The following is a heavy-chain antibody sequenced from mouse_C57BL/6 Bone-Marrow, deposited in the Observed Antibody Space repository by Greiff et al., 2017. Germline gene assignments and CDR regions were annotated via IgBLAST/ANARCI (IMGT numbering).Heavy chain of an antibody. V-gene: IGHV1-7*01. CDR1: GYTFTSYW. CDR2: INPSSGYT. J-gene: IGHJ1*03. Sequence: QVQLQQSGAELAKPGASVKLSCKASGYTFTSYWMHWVKQRPGQGLEWIGYINPSSGYTKYNQKFKDKATLTADKSSSTAYMQLSSLTYEDTAVYYCARGYYGNYAYWYFDVWGTGTTVTVSS. CDR3: ARGYYGNYAYWYFDV. D-gene: IGHD2-1*01.